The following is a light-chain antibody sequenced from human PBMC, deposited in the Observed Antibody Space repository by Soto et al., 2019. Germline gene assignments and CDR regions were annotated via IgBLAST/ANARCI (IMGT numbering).Light chain of an antibody. CDR3: QQYDNLLPIT. CDR1: QDIAKN. J-gene: IGKJ5*01. CDR2: DAS. V-gene: IGKV1-33*01. Sequence: IQMTQSPSSLSASVGDRVTITCRSSQDIAKNLNGYQQKPGKAPKLLIYDASSLQTGVPSRFSGSGSATHFTFTISSLQSEDIAAYYCQQYDNLLPITFGQGTRLEIK.